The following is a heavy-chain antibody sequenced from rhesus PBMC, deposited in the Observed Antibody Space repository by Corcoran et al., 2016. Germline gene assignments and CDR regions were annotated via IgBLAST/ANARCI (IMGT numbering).Heavy chain of an antibody. J-gene: IGHJ4*01. D-gene: IGHD5-24*01. CDR1: GGPISGYYY. Sequence: QVQLQESGPGLVKPSETLSLTCAVSGGPISGYYYWSWIRQPPGKGLEGIGSIYGSGGSNYLNPSLKSRVTLSVDTSKNQFSLKLSSVTATDTAVYYCARGGYRALDYWGQGVLVTVSS. CDR3: ARGGYRALDY. CDR2: IYGSGGSN. V-gene: IGHV4S14*01.